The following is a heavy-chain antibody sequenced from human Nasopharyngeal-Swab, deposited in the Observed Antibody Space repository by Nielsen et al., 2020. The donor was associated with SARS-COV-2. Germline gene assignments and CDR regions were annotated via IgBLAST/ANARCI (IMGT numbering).Heavy chain of an antibody. CDR1: GFTFSSYA. V-gene: IGHV3-30-3*01. Sequence: GGSLRLSCAASGFTFSSYAMHWVRQAPGKGLEWVAVISYDGSNKYYADSVKGRFTISRDNSKNTLYLQMNSLRAEDTAVYYCAKVGLGQYYYDSSGSGPDYWGQGTLVTVSS. CDR2: ISYDGSNK. J-gene: IGHJ4*02. D-gene: IGHD3-22*01. CDR3: AKVGLGQYYYDSSGSGPDY.